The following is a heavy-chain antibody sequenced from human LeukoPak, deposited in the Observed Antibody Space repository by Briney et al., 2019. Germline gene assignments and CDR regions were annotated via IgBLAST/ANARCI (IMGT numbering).Heavy chain of an antibody. D-gene: IGHD4-17*01. CDR2: ISYIGST. J-gene: IGHJ3*02. CDR3: ARDLVTVAKGFDI. Sequence: SETLSLTCAVSDDSCSSHYWTWIRQSPGKGLEWIGYISYIGSTNYNPPLKSRVTLSIDTSKNQFSLKLSSVTAADTAVYYCARDLVTVAKGFDIWGQGTMVSVSS. CDR1: DDSCSSHY. V-gene: IGHV4-59*11.